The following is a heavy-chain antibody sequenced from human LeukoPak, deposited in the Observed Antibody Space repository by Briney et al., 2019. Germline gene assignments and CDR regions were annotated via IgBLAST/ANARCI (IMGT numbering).Heavy chain of an antibody. J-gene: IGHJ5*02. CDR1: GFTFNDYY. CDR2: INIGGTNT. V-gene: IGHV3-11*01. Sequence: PGGSLRLSCTASGFTFNDYYMSWIRQAPGKGLEWLSYINIGGTNTHYADSVKGRFTISRDNAKKSLYLEMNNLRAEDTAVYYCATDGAGFDTWGQGVLVTVSS. CDR3: ATDGAGFDT.